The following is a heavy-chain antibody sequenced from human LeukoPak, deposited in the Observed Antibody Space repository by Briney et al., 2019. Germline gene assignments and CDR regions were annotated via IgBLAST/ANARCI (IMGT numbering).Heavy chain of an antibody. CDR2: ISGSDGSV. Sequence: PGGSLRLSRAASGFTFSSYAMSWVRQAPGKGLEWVSGISGSDGSVYYADSVKGRFTISRDNSKHTLYLQMNSLRAEDTAVYYCAKDFSVTRWGQGTLVTVSS. V-gene: IGHV3-23*01. CDR1: GFTFSSYA. CDR3: AKDFSVTR. D-gene: IGHD2-21*02. J-gene: IGHJ4*02.